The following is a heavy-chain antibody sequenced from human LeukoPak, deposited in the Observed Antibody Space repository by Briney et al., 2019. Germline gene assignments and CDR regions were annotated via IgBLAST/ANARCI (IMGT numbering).Heavy chain of an antibody. CDR2: ISYDGIVK. CDR1: GFTFSNYA. V-gene: IGHV3-30-3*02. J-gene: IGHJ4*02. D-gene: IGHD2-8*02. CDR3: AKKASGRYYFDY. Sequence: GRSLRLSCAVSGFTFSNYAIHWVRQAPGKGLEWVAFISYDGIVKYYADSVKGRFTISRDNSKNTLYLQMNSLRAEDTAVYYCAKKASGRYYFDYWGQGTLVTVSS.